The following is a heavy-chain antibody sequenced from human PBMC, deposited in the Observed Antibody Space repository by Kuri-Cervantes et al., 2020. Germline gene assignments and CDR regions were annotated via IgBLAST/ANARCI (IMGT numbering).Heavy chain of an antibody. CDR2: ISSSGSTI. J-gene: IGHJ3*02. D-gene: IGHD2-15*01. CDR3: ARDSRDLVVVVAATPVAFDI. Sequence: GGSLRLSCAASGFTFSSYEMNWVRQAPGKGLEWVSYISSSGSTIYYADSVKGRFTISRDNAKNSLYLQMNSLRAEDTAVYYCARDSRDLVVVVAATPVAFDIWGQGTVVTVSS. V-gene: IGHV3-48*03. CDR1: GFTFSSYE.